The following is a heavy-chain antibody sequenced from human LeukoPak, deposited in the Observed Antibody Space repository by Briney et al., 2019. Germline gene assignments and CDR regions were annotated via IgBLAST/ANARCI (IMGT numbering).Heavy chain of an antibody. V-gene: IGHV3-21*01. D-gene: IGHD3-10*01. CDR2: ISSSSSYI. J-gene: IGHJ6*03. CDR1: GFTFSSYS. CDR3: AKDLAVRGVAPVLDYMDV. Sequence: PGGSLRLSCAASGFTFSSYSMNWVRQAPGKGLEWVSSISSSSSYIYYADSVKGRFTISRDNSKNTLYLQMNSLRAEDTAVYYCAKDLAVRGVAPVLDYMDVWGKGTTVTISS.